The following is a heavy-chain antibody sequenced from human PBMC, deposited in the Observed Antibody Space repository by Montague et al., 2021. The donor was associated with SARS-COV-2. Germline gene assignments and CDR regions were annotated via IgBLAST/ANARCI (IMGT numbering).Heavy chain of an antibody. V-gene: IGHV4-39*01. CDR2: ISYRGDP. D-gene: IGHD1-1*01. J-gene: IGHJ4*02. CDR1: GGSISSSNYY. CDR3: AKPLATGNYYY. Sequence: SETLSLTCTVSGGSISSSNYYWGWVRQPPGKGLEWIGCISYRGDPYYNPSLKSRLTISVDTSQNRFSLKLSSVTAADTAVYYCAKPLATGNYYYWGQGTLVTVSS.